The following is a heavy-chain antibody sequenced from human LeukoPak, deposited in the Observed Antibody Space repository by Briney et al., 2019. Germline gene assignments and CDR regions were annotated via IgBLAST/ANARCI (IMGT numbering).Heavy chain of an antibody. D-gene: IGHD3-10*01. V-gene: IGHV3-48*03. CDR2: ISSSGSTI. CDR1: GFTFSSYE. J-gene: IGHJ4*02. Sequence: GGSLRLSCAASGFTFSSYEMNWVRQAPGKGLEWVSYISSSGSTIYYADSVKGRFTISRDNAKNSLYLQMNSLRAEDTAVYYCARAVYYYGSGSYYNNIDYWGQETLVTVSS. CDR3: ARAVYYYGSGSYYNNIDY.